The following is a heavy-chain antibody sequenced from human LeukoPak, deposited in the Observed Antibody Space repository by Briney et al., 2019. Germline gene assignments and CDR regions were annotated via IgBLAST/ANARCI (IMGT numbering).Heavy chain of an antibody. V-gene: IGHV3-9*01. D-gene: IGHD3-22*01. Sequence: GGSLRLSCAASGFTFDDYAMHWVRQAPGKGLEWVSGISWNSGSIGYADSVKGRFTISRDNAKNSLYLQMNSLRAEDTALYYCAKSNYYDSSGSGYYFDYWGQGTLVTVSS. CDR3: AKSNYYDSSGSGYYFDY. CDR1: GFTFDDYA. CDR2: ISWNSGSI. J-gene: IGHJ4*02.